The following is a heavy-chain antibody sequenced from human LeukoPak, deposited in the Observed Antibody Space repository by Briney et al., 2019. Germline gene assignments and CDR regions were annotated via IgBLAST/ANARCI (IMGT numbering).Heavy chain of an antibody. V-gene: IGHV3-7*01. CDR3: ARVTVYSSGWYFDY. D-gene: IGHD6-19*01. CDR1: GFTFSNYW. Sequence: GGSLRLSCAASGFTFSNYWMSWVRQAPGKGLEWVANIKQDGSEKYYVDSVKGRFTISRDNAKNSLYLQMNSLRAEDTAVYYCARVTVYSSGWYFDYWGQGTLVTVSS. J-gene: IGHJ4*02. CDR2: IKQDGSEK.